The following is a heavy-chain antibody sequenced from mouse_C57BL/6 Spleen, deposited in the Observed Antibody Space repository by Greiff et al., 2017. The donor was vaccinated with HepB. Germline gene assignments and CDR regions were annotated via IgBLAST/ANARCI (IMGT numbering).Heavy chain of an antibody. D-gene: IGHD2-1*01. Sequence: DVMLVESGGDLVKPGGSLKLSCAASGFTFSSYGMSWVRQTPDKRLEWVATISSGGSYTYYPDSVKGRFTISRDNAKNTLYLQMSSLKSEDTAMYYCARPLYDGNYPFAYWGQGTLVTVSA. V-gene: IGHV5-6*02. CDR3: ARPLYDGNYPFAY. CDR2: ISSGGSYT. CDR1: GFTFSSYG. J-gene: IGHJ3*01.